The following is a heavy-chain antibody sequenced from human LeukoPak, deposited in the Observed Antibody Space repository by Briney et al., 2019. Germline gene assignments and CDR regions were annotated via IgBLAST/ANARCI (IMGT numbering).Heavy chain of an antibody. Sequence: TGGSLRLSCAASGFTFSGSAMHWVRQASGKGLEWVGRIRSKANSYATAYAASVKGRFTISRDDSKNTLYLQMNSLRAEDTAVYYCAKDKGDVDTAYFDYWGQGTLVTVSS. CDR3: AKDKGDVDTAYFDY. D-gene: IGHD5-18*01. CDR2: IRSKANSYAT. J-gene: IGHJ4*02. CDR1: GFTFSGSA. V-gene: IGHV3-73*01.